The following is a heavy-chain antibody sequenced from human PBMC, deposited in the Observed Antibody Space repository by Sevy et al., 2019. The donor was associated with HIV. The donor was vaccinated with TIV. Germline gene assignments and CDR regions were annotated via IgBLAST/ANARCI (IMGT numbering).Heavy chain of an antibody. CDR3: ASLPNNYYDTSGYSGKDAFDI. D-gene: IGHD3-22*01. V-gene: IGHV3-33*01. J-gene: IGHJ3*02. CDR1: GFTVSSFG. Sequence: GGSLRLSCAASGFTVSSFGMHWVRQAPGKGLEWVAVIWNDGSNKHYADSVKGRFTISRDNSKNTLYLQMNSLRAEDTAVYYCASLPNNYYDTSGYSGKDAFDIWGQGTMVTVSS. CDR2: IWNDGSNK.